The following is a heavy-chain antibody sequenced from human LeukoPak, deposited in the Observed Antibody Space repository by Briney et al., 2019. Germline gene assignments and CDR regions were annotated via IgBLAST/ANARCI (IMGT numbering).Heavy chain of an antibody. J-gene: IGHJ5*02. Sequence: GGSLRLSCAASGFSVSYYNMDWVRQAPGKGLEWVSSVSSTGHIYYADSVKGRFTVSRDNAKNSLSLEMDSLRAEDTAVYYCARGRGAGGERNWFHPWGQGTQVTVSS. CDR3: ARGRGAGGERNWFHP. CDR2: VSSTGHI. V-gene: IGHV3-69-1*01. D-gene: IGHD1-1*01. CDR1: GFSVSYYN.